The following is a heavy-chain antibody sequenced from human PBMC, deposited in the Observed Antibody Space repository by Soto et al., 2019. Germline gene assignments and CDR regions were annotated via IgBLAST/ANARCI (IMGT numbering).Heavy chain of an antibody. J-gene: IGHJ4*02. CDR3: ARDLCSLGAYYDIFTAARPQYYFDY. Sequence: EVQLVESGGGLVQPGGSLRLSCAASGFTFSSYSMNWVRQAPGKGLEWVSDISSSSSTIYYADSVKGRFTISRDNAKNSLCLQMNSLRAEDTAVYDCARDLCSLGAYYDIFTAARPQYYFDYWGQGTLLTVSS. V-gene: IGHV3-48*01. CDR2: ISSSSSTI. CDR1: GFTFSSYS. D-gene: IGHD3-9*01.